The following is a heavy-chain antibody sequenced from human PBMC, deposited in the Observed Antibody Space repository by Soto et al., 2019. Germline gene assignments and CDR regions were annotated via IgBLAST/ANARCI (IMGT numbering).Heavy chain of an antibody. CDR2: IGSKANNYAA. J-gene: IGHJ3*02. V-gene: IGHV3-73*01. CDR3: ARALPMIVVVSYAFDI. Sequence: GGSLRLSCAASGFTFSGSTLHWVRQASGKGLEWVGRIGSKANNYAAAYAVSLKGRFTISRDNSRNTLFLQLNSLRAEDTAVYYCARALPMIVVVSYAFDIWGQGTMVTVSS. D-gene: IGHD3-22*01. CDR1: GFTFSGST.